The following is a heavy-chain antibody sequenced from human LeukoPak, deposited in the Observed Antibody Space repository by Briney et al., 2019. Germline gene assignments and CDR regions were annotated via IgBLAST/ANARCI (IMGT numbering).Heavy chain of an antibody. D-gene: IGHD5-24*01. CDR1: GYRFTSYY. CDR2: INTSGGST. Sequence: ASVKVSSKPSGYRFTSYYMHWIRQAPGQGLEWMGVINTSGGSTSYEQKFQDRVTMTRDTSTSTVYMELSSLRSEDTAVYYCARGSRWLGDYWGQGTLVTVSS. J-gene: IGHJ4*02. V-gene: IGHV1-46*01. CDR3: ARGSRWLGDY.